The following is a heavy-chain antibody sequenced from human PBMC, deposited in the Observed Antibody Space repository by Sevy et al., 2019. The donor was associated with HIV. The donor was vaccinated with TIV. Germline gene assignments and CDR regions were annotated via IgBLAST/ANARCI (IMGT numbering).Heavy chain of an antibody. Sequence: SETLSLTCTVSGGSISSYYWSWIRQPPGKGLEWIGYIYYSGSTNYNPSLKSRVTISVDTSKNQFSLKLSSVTDADTAVYYCARGGCGGDCFTNWGQGTLVTVSS. CDR2: IYYSGST. CDR1: GGSISSYY. D-gene: IGHD2-21*02. CDR3: ARGGCGGDCFTN. J-gene: IGHJ4*02. V-gene: IGHV4-59*01.